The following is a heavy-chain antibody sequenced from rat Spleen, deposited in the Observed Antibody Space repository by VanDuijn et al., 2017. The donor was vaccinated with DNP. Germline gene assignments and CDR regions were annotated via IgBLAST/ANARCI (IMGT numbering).Heavy chain of an antibody. Sequence: EVQVVESGGGLVQPGRSMKVSCAASGFTFSNSDMAWVRQAPTKGLEWVASISYDGSSTNYRDSVKGRFTISRDNAKSTLYLQRDSLRYEDTATYYYARPDHWGQGVTVTVSS. CDR2: ISYDGSST. V-gene: IGHV5-7*01. CDR3: ARPDH. J-gene: IGHJ2*01. CDR1: GFTFSNSD.